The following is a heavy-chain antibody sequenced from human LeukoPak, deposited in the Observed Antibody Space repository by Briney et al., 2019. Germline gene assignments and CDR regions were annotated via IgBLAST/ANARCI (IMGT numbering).Heavy chain of an antibody. J-gene: IGHJ4*02. V-gene: IGHV1-24*01. Sequence: ASVKVSCKVSGYTLTELSMHWVRQAPGKGLEWMGGFDPEDGETIYAQKFQGRVTMTEDTSTDTAYMELSSLRSEDTAVYYCARDRLWFGELLSHEYFDYWGQGTLVTVSS. CDR2: FDPEDGET. CDR1: GYTLTELS. D-gene: IGHD3-10*01. CDR3: ARDRLWFGELLSHEYFDY.